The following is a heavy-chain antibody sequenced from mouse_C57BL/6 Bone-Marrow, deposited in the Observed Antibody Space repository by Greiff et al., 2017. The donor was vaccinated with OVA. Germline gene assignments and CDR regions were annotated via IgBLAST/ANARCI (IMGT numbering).Heavy chain of an antibody. CDR2: IDPSDSYT. Sequence: QVQLQQPGAELVRPGASVKLSCKASGYTFTSYWMQWVKQRPGQGLEWIGEIDPSDSYTNYNQKFKGKATLTVDTSSSTAYMQLSSLTSEDSAVYYCARLDYYGSSKAYWGQGTLVTVSA. CDR1: GYTFTSYW. D-gene: IGHD1-1*01. J-gene: IGHJ3*01. V-gene: IGHV1-50*01. CDR3: ARLDYYGSSKAY.